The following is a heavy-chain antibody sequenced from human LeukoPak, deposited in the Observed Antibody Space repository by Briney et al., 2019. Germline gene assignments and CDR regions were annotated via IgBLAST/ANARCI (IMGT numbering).Heavy chain of an antibody. J-gene: IGHJ4*01. CDR1: GDSVSSSTAT. CDR2: TYYRYGWSN. Sequence: SPTLSVTCAISGDSVSSSTATWNWIRQSPSRGLEWLGRTYYRYGWSNNYADSVKSRITINPDTSKNQISLQLDAVTPEDTAVYYCVRAEDQHGPYTDAFDYWGLGTLVTVT. CDR3: VRAEDQHGPYTDAFDY. D-gene: IGHD2-2*01. V-gene: IGHV6-1*01.